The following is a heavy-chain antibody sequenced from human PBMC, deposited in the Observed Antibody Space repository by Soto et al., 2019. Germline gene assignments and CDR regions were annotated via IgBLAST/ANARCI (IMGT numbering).Heavy chain of an antibody. CDR3: ARSCNKLGAASAVGYFDF. Sequence: ASVKVSCKTSGYTFTNNYMHWVRQAPGQGLEWMGIIKCSGGGTTYAQRFLGRVTMTRDTSTSTVYMDVSRLRSDDTAVYYCARSCNKLGAASAVGYFDFWGLGTLVTVSS. D-gene: IGHD2-15*01. CDR2: IKCSGGGT. V-gene: IGHV1-46*01. CDR1: GYTFTNNY. J-gene: IGHJ4*02.